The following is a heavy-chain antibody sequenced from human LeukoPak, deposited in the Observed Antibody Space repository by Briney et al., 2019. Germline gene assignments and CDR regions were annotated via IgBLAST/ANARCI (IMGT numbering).Heavy chain of an antibody. CDR1: GGSISSGGYY. J-gene: IGHJ4*02. CDR2: IYYSGST. V-gene: IGHV4-31*03. CDR3: ARASPVYFDY. Sequence: SETLSLTCTVSGGSISSGGYYWSWIRQHPGTCLEWIGYIYYSGSTYYNPSLKSRVTISVDTSKNQFSLKLSSVTAADTAVYYCARASPVYFDYWGQGTLVTVSS.